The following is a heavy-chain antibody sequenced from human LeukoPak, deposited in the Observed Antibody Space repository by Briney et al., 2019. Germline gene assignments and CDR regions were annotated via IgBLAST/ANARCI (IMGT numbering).Heavy chain of an antibody. V-gene: IGHV4-59*08. CDR2: IYYSRST. CDR3: ARHFNSRGANWVDP. J-gene: IGHJ5*02. Sequence: SETLSLTCTVSGGSMSPYHWGWIRQPPGKGLEWTGYIYYSRSTNYNPSLKSRVTISVDTSKNQFSLKLSSVTAADTAVYYCARHFNSRGANWVDPWGQGTLVTVSS. CDR1: GGSMSPYH. D-gene: IGHD3-22*01.